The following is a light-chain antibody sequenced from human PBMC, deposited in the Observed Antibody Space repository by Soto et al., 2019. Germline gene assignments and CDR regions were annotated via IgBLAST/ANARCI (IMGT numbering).Light chain of an antibody. J-gene: IGKJ1*01. V-gene: IGKV3-11*01. CDR3: QQYNNWPRT. Sequence: EIVLTQSPATLSLSPGDRATLSCRASQSVSTYLAWYQQKPGQAPRLLIYDAFYRATDIPARFSGSGSGTEFTLTINSLQSEDFAVYYCQQYNNWPRTFGQGTKVEIK. CDR2: DAF. CDR1: QSVSTY.